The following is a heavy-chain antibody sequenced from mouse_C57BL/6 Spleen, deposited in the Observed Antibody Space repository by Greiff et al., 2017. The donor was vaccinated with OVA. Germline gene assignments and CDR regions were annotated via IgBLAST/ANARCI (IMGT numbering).Heavy chain of an antibody. CDR3: ARPGELRGFYYAMDY. CDR2: ISSGSSTI. Sequence: DVHLVESGGGLVKPGGSLKLSCAASGFTFSDYGMHWVRQAPEKGLEWVAYISSGSSTIYYADTVKGRFTISRDNAKNTLFLQMTSLRSEDTAMYYCARPGELRGFYYAMDYWGQGTSVTVSS. V-gene: IGHV5-17*01. J-gene: IGHJ4*01. CDR1: GFTFSDYG. D-gene: IGHD2-4*01.